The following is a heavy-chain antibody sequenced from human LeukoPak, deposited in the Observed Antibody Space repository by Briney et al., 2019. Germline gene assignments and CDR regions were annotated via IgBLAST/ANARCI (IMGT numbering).Heavy chain of an antibody. J-gene: IGHJ4*02. CDR2: IYYKGNT. D-gene: IGHD6-19*01. V-gene: IGHV4-59*08. Sequence: SETLSLTCAVSGGSIYSLYWGWIRQPPGKGLEWIGDIYYKGNTNYNPSLKSRVTITLDTSTNHLSLKLTSVVAADTAIYYCMRRDTGWNYSDYWGRGILVTAAS. CDR3: MRRDTGWNYSDY. CDR1: GGSIYSLY.